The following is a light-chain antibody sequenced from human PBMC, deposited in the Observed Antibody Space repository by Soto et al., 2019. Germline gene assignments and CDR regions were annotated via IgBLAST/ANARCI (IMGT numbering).Light chain of an antibody. V-gene: IGKV1-12*02. CDR3: QQLDSFPFT. CDR2: GAS. Sequence: DIQITQSPSSVSASVGDSVTISCRASQDISRWLAWYQQKPGRAPNLLISGASTLQRGVPSRFSGSGSGTDFTLTISGLQPEDFATYYCQQLDSFPFTFGPGTKVDIK. J-gene: IGKJ3*01. CDR1: QDISRW.